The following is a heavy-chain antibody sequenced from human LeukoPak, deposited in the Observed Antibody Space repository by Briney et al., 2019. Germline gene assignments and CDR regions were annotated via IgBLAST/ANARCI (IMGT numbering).Heavy chain of an antibody. D-gene: IGHD3-10*01. J-gene: IGHJ4*02. CDR2: ISYDGNNK. CDR3: ARGGGLSYDSGNYYNPYFDY. V-gene: IGHV3-30*14. CDR1: GFTFSTFA. Sequence: GGSLRLSCAASGFTFSTFAKHWVRQAPGKGLEWVAVISYDGNNKYYPDSVKGRFTISRDNSKNTLFLQMNSLRAEDTAVYYCARGGGLSYDSGNYYNPYFDYWGQGTLVTVSS.